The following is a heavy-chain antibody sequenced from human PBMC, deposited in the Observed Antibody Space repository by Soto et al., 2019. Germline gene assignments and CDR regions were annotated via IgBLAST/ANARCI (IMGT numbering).Heavy chain of an antibody. Sequence: PGGSLRLSCAASGFTFSSYAMSWVRQAPGKGLEWVSAISGSGGSTYYADSVKGRFTISRDNSKNTLYLQMNSLRAEDTAVYYCAKDLITYDILTGHSPQTDYYYYYYMDVWGKGTTVTVSS. CDR1: GFTFSSYA. V-gene: IGHV3-23*01. D-gene: IGHD3-9*01. CDR3: AKDLITYDILTGHSPQTDYYYYYYMDV. J-gene: IGHJ6*03. CDR2: ISGSGGST.